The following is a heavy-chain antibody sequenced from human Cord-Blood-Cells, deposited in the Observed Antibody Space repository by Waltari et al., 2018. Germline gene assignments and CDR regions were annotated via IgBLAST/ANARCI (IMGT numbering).Heavy chain of an antibody. CDR3: ARDANYYGSSGFLY. J-gene: IGHJ4*02. CDR2: IVCDGSTK. Sequence: QVQLVESGGGVVQPGRSLRLSCAASGFTFSSYGMHWVRQAPGKGLVWVAGIVCDGSTKYYAASVKGRFTLSRDNSKNTLYLQMNSLIAEDTAVYYCARDANYYGSSGFLYWGQGTLVTVSS. V-gene: IGHV3-33*01. CDR1: GFTFSSYG. D-gene: IGHD3-22*01.